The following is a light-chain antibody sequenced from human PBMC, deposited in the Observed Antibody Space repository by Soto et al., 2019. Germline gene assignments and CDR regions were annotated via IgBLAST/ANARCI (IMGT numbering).Light chain of an antibody. CDR1: SSDVGGFKY. CDR3: NSYTSTNIVTWV. Sequence: QSVLTQPASVSGSPGQSITISCTGTSSDVGGFKYVSWYQQHPGKAPKLIIYDVTNRPSGVSNRFSGSKSGNTASLTISGLQAEDEADYYCNSYTSTNIVTWVFGGGTKLTVL. V-gene: IGLV2-14*03. J-gene: IGLJ3*02. CDR2: DVT.